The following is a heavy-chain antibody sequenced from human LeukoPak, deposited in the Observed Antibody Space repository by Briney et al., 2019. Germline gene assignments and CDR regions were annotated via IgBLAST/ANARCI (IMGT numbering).Heavy chain of an antibody. CDR2: INHSGST. D-gene: IGHD6-13*01. J-gene: IGHJ5*02. CDR3: AENQWRSCWYSWFDP. Sequence: TSETLSLTCAVYGGSFSGYYWSWIRRPPGKGLEWIGEINHSGSTNYNPSLKSRVTISVDTSKNQFSLKLSSVTAADTAVYYCAENQWRSCWYSWFDPWRQGTLVTVSS. V-gene: IGHV4-34*01. CDR1: GGSFSGYY.